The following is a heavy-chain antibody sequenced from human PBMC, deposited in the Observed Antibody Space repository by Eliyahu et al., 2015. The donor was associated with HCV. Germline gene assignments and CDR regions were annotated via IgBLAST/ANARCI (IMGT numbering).Heavy chain of an antibody. CDR3: AHRRDVPTYCTSGLCYFSYFDY. CDR1: GFSLNTRGVG. Sequence: SGPTLVTPTQTLTLTCPFSGFSLNTRGVGVGCLRQPPGKALEWLXVIFWXDDKRYXPSLKTRLTIXKDTSKNXVVLSLTNMDPVDXATYFCAHRRDVPTYCTSGLCYFSYFDYWGQGTLVTVSS. J-gene: IGHJ4*02. V-gene: IGHV2-5*01. CDR2: IFWXDDK. D-gene: IGHD2-8*01.